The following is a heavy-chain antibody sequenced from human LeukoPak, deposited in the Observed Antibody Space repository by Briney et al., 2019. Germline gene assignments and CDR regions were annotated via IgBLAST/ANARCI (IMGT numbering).Heavy chain of an antibody. J-gene: IGHJ2*01. CDR3: ARHDYLWFGETGYFDL. CDR2: IYYSGST. Sequence: PSETLSLTCTVSGGSISSSSYYWGWIRQPPGKGLEWIGSIYYSGSTYYNPSLKSRVTISVDTSKNQFSLKLSSVTAADTAVYYCARHDYLWFGETGYFDLWGRGTLVTVSS. V-gene: IGHV4-39*01. CDR1: GGSISSSSYY. D-gene: IGHD3-10*01.